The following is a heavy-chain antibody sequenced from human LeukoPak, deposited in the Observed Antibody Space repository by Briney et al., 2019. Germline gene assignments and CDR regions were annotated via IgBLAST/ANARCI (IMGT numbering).Heavy chain of an antibody. V-gene: IGHV3-21*01. CDR3: ARDARRDGYSYYFDY. CDR2: ISSSSSYI. D-gene: IGHD5-24*01. Sequence: PGGSLRLSCAASGFTFSSYSMNWVRQAPGKGLEWVSSISSSSSYIYYADSVKGRFTISRDNAKNSLYLQMNSLRAEDTAVYYCARDARRDGYSYYFDYWGQGTLVTVSS. CDR1: GFTFSSYS. J-gene: IGHJ4*02.